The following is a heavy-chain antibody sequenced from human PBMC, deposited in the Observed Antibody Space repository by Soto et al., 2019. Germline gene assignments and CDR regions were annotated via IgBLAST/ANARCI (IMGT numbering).Heavy chain of an antibody. CDR1: GFTFSSYA. Sequence: GGSLRLSCAASGFTFSSYAMHWVRQAPGKGLEWVAVISYDGNNKLYADSVKDRFTISRDNSRNTLDLQMNNLRTEDTGVYFCARDIYSYGSVGTPDIWGQGTMVTVSS. J-gene: IGHJ3*02. D-gene: IGHD5-18*01. CDR3: ARDIYSYGSVGTPDI. V-gene: IGHV3-30-3*01. CDR2: ISYDGNNK.